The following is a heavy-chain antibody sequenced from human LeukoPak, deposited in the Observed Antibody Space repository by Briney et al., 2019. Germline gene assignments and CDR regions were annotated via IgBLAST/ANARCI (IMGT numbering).Heavy chain of an antibody. J-gene: IGHJ3*02. D-gene: IGHD3-22*01. CDR3: AKDMTYDSSGSHAFDI. Sequence: GGSLRLSCAASGFTFSSCWMHWVRQAPGMGLVWVSRINSDGSSTSYADSVKGRFTISRDNAKNTLYLQMNSPRAEDTAVYYCAKDMTYDSSGSHAFDIWGQGTMVTVSS. CDR2: INSDGSST. CDR1: GFTFSSCW. V-gene: IGHV3-74*01.